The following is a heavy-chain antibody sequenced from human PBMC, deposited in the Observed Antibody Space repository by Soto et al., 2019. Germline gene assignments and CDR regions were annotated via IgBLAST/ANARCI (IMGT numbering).Heavy chain of an antibody. Sequence: SVKVSCKASGGTFSSYAISWVRQAPGQGLEWMGGIIPIFGTASYAQKFQGRVTITADESTSTAYMELSSLRSEDTAVYYCASLPLGDWKDFWEFDYWGQGTLVTVS. D-gene: IGHD3-3*01. J-gene: IGHJ4*02. V-gene: IGHV1-69*13. CDR1: GGTFSSYA. CDR3: ASLPLGDWKDFWEFDY. CDR2: IIPIFGTA.